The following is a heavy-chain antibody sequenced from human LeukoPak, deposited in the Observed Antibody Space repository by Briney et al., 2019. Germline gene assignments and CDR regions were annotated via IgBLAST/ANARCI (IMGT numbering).Heavy chain of an antibody. D-gene: IGHD5-12*01. V-gene: IGHV5-51*01. CDR3: ARRLSGYDFVDFDY. J-gene: IGHJ4*02. CDR1: GYTFTTFW. Sequence: GESLKISCKVSGYTFTTFWIGWVRQMPGQGLQWMGIIYPGDSETIYSPSFQGQVTISADKSISTAYLQWSSLRASDTAMYYCARRLSGYDFVDFDYWGQGTLVTVSS. CDR2: IYPGDSET.